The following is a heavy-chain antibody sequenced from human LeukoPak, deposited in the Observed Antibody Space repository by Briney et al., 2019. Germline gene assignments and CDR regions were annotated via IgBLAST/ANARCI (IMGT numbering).Heavy chain of an antibody. Sequence: SETLSLTCAVYGGSFSGYSWSWIRQPPGKGLEWIGEINHSGSTNYNPSLKSRVTISVDTSKNQFSLKLSSVTAADTAVYYCARGRYTEGYWGQGTLVTVSS. CDR2: INHSGST. J-gene: IGHJ4*02. V-gene: IGHV4-34*01. CDR3: ARGRYTEGY. D-gene: IGHD1-14*01. CDR1: GGSFSGYS.